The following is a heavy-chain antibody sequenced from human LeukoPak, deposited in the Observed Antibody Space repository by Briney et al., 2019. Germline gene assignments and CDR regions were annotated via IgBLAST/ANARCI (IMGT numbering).Heavy chain of an antibody. V-gene: IGHV3-21*04. CDR2: IDSNSNFM. CDR1: GFTFGLYS. CDR3: ARDDRSITIWYYMDV. D-gene: IGHD3-9*01. J-gene: IGHJ6*03. Sequence: GGSLRLSCAASGFTFGLYSMTWVRQAPGKGLEWVSLIDSNSNFMNYADSVKGRFTISRDNAKKSLYLQMNSLRAEDTAVYYCARDDRSITIWYYMDVWGKGTTVTISS.